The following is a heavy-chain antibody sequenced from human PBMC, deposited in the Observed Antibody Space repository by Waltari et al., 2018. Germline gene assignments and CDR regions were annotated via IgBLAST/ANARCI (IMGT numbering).Heavy chain of an antibody. J-gene: IGHJ5*02. D-gene: IGHD3-10*02. CDR3: ARDRDVGSFDP. CDR2: IYHSGST. V-gene: IGHV4-38-2*02. Sequence: QVQLQESGPGLVKPSETLSLTCAVSGYSISSGSYWCWIRQPPGKGLEWIGSIYHSGSTYYNPSLKSRVTISVDTSKNQVSLKLSSVTAADTAVYYCARDRDVGSFDPWGQGTLVTVSS. CDR1: GYSISSGSY.